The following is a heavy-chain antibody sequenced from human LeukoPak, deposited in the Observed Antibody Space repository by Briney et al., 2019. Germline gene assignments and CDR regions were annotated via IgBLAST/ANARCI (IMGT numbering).Heavy chain of an antibody. CDR2: ISSSSTI. D-gene: IGHD6-13*01. V-gene: IGHV3-48*04. CDR3: AREGLFSSPIDY. CDR1: GFTFSSYS. Sequence: SGGSLRLSCEASGFTFSSYSMNWVRQAPGKGLEWVSYISSSSTIYYADSVKGRFTISRDNAKNSLYLQMNSLRAEDTAVYYCAREGLFSSPIDYWGQGTLVTVSS. J-gene: IGHJ4*02.